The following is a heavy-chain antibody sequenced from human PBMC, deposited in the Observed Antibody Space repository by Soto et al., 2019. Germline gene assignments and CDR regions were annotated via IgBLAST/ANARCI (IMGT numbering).Heavy chain of an antibody. V-gene: IGHV1-69*13. CDR3: ARDRWSREGYCISTSCFPHWFDP. Sequence: SVKVSCKASGGTFSSYAISWVRQAPGQGLEWMGRIIPIFGTANYAQKFQGRVTITADESTSTAYMELSSLRSEDTAVYYCARDRWSREGYCISTSCFPHWFDPWGQGTLVTVSS. J-gene: IGHJ5*02. D-gene: IGHD2-2*01. CDR2: IIPIFGTA. CDR1: GGTFSSYA.